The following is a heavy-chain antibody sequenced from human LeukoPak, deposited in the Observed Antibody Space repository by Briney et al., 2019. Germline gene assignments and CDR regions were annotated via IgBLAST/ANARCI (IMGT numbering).Heavy chain of an antibody. CDR3: ARGRGRDGDNLTS. CDR1: GGSITR. V-gene: IGHV4-59*01. Sequence: SETLSLTCTVSGGSITRSWIRQPPGKGLEWIGYVYYSGTTNYNPSLKSRVTISVDTSKNQFSLKLTSVTAADTAVYYCARGRGRDGDNLTSWGQGTLVTVSS. J-gene: IGHJ4*02. D-gene: IGHD5-24*01. CDR2: VYYSGTT.